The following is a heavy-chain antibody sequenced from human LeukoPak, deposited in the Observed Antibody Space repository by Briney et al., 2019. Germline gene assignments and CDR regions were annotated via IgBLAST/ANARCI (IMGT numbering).Heavy chain of an antibody. CDR2: INPNSGGT. D-gene: IGHD2/OR15-2a*01. Sequence: ASVKVSCKASGYTFTGYYMHWVRQAPGQGLEWMGWINPNSGGTNYVQKFQGRVTMTRDTSISTAYMELSRLRSDDTAVYYCARTAPHTPFTFLYHYYLDVWGKGTTVTVSS. J-gene: IGHJ6*03. V-gene: IGHV1-2*02. CDR1: GYTFTGYY. CDR3: ARTAPHTPFTFLYHYYLDV.